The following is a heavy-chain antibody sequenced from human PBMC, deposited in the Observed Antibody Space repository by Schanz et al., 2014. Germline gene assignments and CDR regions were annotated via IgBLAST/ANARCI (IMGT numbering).Heavy chain of an antibody. CDR1: GFIFSNYG. V-gene: IGHV3-33*06. CDR3: AKDPSHGDYDYYFDY. D-gene: IGHD3-22*01. CDR2: IWSNGSGK. Sequence: VQLLESGGGLVQPGGSLRLSCAASGFIFSNYGMHWVRQAPGKGLEWVAVIWSNGSGKYYADSVKGRFTISRDSPKNTLYLQMNSLRAEDTAVYYCAKDPSHGDYDYYFDYWGQGTLVTVSS. J-gene: IGHJ4*02.